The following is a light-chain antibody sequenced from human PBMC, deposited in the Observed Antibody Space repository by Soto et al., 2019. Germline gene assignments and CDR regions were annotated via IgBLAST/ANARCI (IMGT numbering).Light chain of an antibody. CDR3: HQYGTSPWT. CDR2: GAF. J-gene: IGKJ2*01. Sequence: EIVLAQSPGTLSLSPGERATLSCRASQSIRSSYLAWYQQKPGQAPRLLIYGAFIRAAAIPDRFSGTESGTDFTLTISRLEPEDYAMYYCHQYGTSPWTFGQGTKLEIK. V-gene: IGKV3-20*01. CDR1: QSIRSSY.